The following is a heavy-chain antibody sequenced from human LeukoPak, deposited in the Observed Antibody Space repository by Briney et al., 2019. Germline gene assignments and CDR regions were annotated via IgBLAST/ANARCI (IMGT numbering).Heavy chain of an antibody. CDR3: ARRRLGYYFDY. CDR2: INPRGST. Sequence: SETLSLTCGVYGGSFSGYYWSWIRQPPGKGLEWTGEINPRGSTNYNPSLKSRVTLSADTSKNQFSLTLNSVTAADTAVYYCARRRLGYYFDYWGQGTLVTVSS. D-gene: IGHD5-24*01. CDR1: GGSFSGYY. V-gene: IGHV4-34*01. J-gene: IGHJ4*02.